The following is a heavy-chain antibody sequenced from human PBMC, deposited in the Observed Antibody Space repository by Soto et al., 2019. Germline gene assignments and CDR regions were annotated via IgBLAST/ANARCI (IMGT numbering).Heavy chain of an antibody. J-gene: IGHJ6*02. V-gene: IGHV1-46*01. D-gene: IGHD6-13*01. CDR3: ATPGQAAAGTDYYYYYGMDV. CDR1: GYTFTSYY. Sequence: SVKVSCKASGYTFTSYYMHWVRQAPVQGLEWMGIINPSGGSTSYAQKFQGRVTMTRDTSTSTVYMELSSLRSEDTAVYYCATPGQAAAGTDYYYYYGMDVWGQGTKVTVYS. CDR2: INPSGGST.